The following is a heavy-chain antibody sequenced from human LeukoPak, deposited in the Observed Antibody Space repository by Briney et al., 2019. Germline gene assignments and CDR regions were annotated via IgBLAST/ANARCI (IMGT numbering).Heavy chain of an antibody. CDR1: GGSISSYY. CDR2: IYYSGST. D-gene: IGHD1-14*01. Sequence: SETLSLICTVSGGSISSYYWSWIRQPPGKGLEWIGYIYYSGSTNYNPSLKSRVTISVDTSKNQFSLKLSSVTAADTAVYYCARVVNRSYYYYMDVWGKGTTVTVSS. J-gene: IGHJ6*03. V-gene: IGHV4-59*01. CDR3: ARVVNRSYYYYMDV.